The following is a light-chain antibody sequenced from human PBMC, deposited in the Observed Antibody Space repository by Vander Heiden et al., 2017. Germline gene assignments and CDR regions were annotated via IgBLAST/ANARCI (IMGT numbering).Light chain of an antibody. J-gene: IGLJ1*01. CDR1: SSDVGGDIY. CDR3: SSYTSSSTYV. Sequence: QSALTQPPSVSGSQGPSITLSCTGTSSDVGGDIYVSWYQQHPGKAPKLMIYDVSNRPSGVSNRFSGSKSGNTASLTISGLQAEDEADYYCSSYTSSSTYVFGTGTKVTVL. V-gene: IGLV2-14*01. CDR2: DVS.